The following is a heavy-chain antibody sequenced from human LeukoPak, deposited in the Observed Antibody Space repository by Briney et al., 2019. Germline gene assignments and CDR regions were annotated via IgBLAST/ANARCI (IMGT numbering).Heavy chain of an antibody. CDR3: AREGSSSWYKTGGFDY. D-gene: IGHD6-13*01. J-gene: IGHJ4*02. Sequence: GGSLRLSCEASGFTFSSYEMNWVRQAPGKGLEWVSYIISSGSTIYYADSVKGRFTISRDNAKNSLYLQMNSLRAEDTAVYYCAREGSSSWYKTGGFDYWGQGTLVTVSS. CDR2: IISSGSTI. CDR1: GFTFSSYE. V-gene: IGHV3-48*03.